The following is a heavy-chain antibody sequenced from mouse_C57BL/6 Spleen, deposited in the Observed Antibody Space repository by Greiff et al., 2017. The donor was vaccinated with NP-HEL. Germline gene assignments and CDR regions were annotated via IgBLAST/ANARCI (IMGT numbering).Heavy chain of an antibody. V-gene: IGHV1-69*01. CDR2: IDPSDSYT. CDR3: ARLLRSYAMDY. J-gene: IGHJ4*01. Sequence: VQLQQSGAELVMPGASVKLSCKASGYTFTSYWMHWVKQRPGQGLEWIGEIDPSDSYTNYNQKFKGKSTLTVDKSSSTAYMQLSSLTSEDSAVYYCARLLRSYAMDYWGQGTSVTVSS. D-gene: IGHD1-1*01. CDR1: GYTFTSYW.